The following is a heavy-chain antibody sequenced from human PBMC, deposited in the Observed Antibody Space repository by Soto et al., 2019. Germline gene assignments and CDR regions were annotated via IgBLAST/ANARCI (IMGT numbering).Heavy chain of an antibody. D-gene: IGHD4-17*01. V-gene: IGHV1-8*01. CDR1: GYTFTSYD. CDR3: AGGSQWFAVTTD. J-gene: IGHJ4*02. Sequence: QVQLVQSGAEVKKPGASVKVSCKASGYTFTSYDINWVRQATGQGLEWMGWMNPNSGDTGYAQKFQGRVTMTRNTSISTAYMVLSSLRSENTAVYYCAGGSQWFAVTTDWGQGTLVTVSS. CDR2: MNPNSGDT.